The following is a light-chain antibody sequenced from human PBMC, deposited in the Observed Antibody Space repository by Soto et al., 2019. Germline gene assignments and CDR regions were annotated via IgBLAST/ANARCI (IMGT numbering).Light chain of an antibody. Sequence: EVVMTQSPSTLSVSLGERATLSCRASQSVSSNLAWYQQKPGQAPRLLIYGASTRATGIPARFSGSGSGTEFTLTISSLQSEDFAAYYCQQYNNWPRTFGQGTKVDIK. CDR1: QSVSSN. CDR2: GAS. J-gene: IGKJ1*01. CDR3: QQYNNWPRT. V-gene: IGKV3-15*01.